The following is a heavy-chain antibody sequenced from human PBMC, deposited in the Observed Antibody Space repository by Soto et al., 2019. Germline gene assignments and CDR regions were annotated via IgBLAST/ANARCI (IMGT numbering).Heavy chain of an antibody. J-gene: IGHJ6*02. CDR2: IWYDGSNK. CDR1: GFTFSSYG. CDR3: ARNIVVVPAAMAGVDYYYYGMDV. D-gene: IGHD2-2*01. V-gene: IGHV3-33*01. Sequence: QVQLVESGGGVVQPGRSLRLSCAASGFTFSSYGMHWVRQAPGKGLEWVAVIWYDGSNKYYADSVKGRFTISRDNSKNPLYVQMNSLRAEDTAVYYCARNIVVVPAAMAGVDYYYYGMDVWGQGTTVTVSS.